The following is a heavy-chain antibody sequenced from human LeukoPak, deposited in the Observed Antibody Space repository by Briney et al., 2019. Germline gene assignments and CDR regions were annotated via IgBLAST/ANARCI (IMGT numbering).Heavy chain of an antibody. J-gene: IGHJ6*02. V-gene: IGHV4-4*07. CDR3: ARDSVSGSYYYYGMDV. CDR1: GGSISSYY. Sequence: PSETLSLTCTVSGGSISSYYWSWIRQPAGKGLEWIGRIYTSGSTNYNPSLKSRVTISVDTSKNQFSLKLSSVTAADTAVYYCARDSVSGSYYYYGMDVWGQGTTVTVSS. CDR2: IYTSGST. D-gene: IGHD2-15*01.